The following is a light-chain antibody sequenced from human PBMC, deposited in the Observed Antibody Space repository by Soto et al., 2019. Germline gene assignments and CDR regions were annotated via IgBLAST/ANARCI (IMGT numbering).Light chain of an antibody. Sequence: IVMTHSQATLSVSPCESATLSSRASQSVSSNLAWYQQKPGQAPRLLIYGASSRAPGIPDRFSGSGSGTDFTLTISRLEPEDFAVYYCQQYGGSLWTFGQGTKVDI. CDR2: GAS. V-gene: IGKV3-20*01. CDR1: QSVSSN. CDR3: QQYGGSLWT. J-gene: IGKJ1*01.